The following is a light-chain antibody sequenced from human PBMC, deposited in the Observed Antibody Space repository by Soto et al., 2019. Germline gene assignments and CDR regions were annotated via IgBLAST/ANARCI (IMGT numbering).Light chain of an antibody. CDR3: QQSNSTPLP. CDR2: AAS. V-gene: IGKV1-39*01. Sequence: DIQMTQSPSSLSASVGDRVTITCRASQSISSSLNWYQQKPGKAPKLLIYAASSLQTGVPSRFSGSGSGTDFTLTISSLQPEDFATYYCQQSNSTPLPFGGGTNVEIK. CDR1: QSISSS. J-gene: IGKJ4*01.